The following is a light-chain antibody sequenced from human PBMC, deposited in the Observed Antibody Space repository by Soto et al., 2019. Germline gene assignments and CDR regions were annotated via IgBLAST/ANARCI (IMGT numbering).Light chain of an antibody. V-gene: IGLV2-8*01. J-gene: IGLJ1*01. CDR3: SSYAGSNNYV. Sequence: QSVLTQPPSASGSPGQSVTISCTGTSSDVGGYNYVSWYQQHPGKAPKLMIYEVSKRPSGVPERFSGSKSGNTASLTVSGFQAEDEADYYCSSYAGSNNYVFGTGTKVTVL. CDR2: EVS. CDR1: SSDVGGYNY.